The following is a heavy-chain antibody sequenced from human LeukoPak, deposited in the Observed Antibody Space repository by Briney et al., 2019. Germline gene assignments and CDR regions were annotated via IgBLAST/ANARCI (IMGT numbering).Heavy chain of an antibody. CDR2: IYHSGTS. J-gene: IGHJ5*02. Sequence: SETLSLTCTVSGYSISSGFFWGWARQPPEKGLEWIATIYHSGTSYYNPSLKRRVNISVDTSKNQISLKLTSVTAADTAMYYCARALEGVGYFDPWGQGTQVTVSS. CDR3: ARALEGVGYFDP. D-gene: IGHD5-12*01. CDR1: GYSISSGFF. V-gene: IGHV4-38-2*02.